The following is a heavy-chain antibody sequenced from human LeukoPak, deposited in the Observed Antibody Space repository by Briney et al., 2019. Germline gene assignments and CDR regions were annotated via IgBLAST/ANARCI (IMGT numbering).Heavy chain of an antibody. CDR3: ARREDLAAAGSEYFDY. J-gene: IGHJ4*02. V-gene: IGHV4-39*01. CDR2: IYYSGST. Sequence: SETLSLACTVSGGSISSSSYYWGWIRQPPGKGLEWIGRIYYSGSTYYNPSLKSRVTISVDTSKNQFSLKLSSVTAADTAVYYCARREDLAAAGSEYFDYWGQGTLVTVSS. CDR1: GGSISSSSYY. D-gene: IGHD6-13*01.